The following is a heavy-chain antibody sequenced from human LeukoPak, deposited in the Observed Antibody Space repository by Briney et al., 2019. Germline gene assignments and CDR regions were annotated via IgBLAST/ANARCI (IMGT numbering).Heavy chain of an antibody. V-gene: IGHV1-69*05. CDR3: ARATVSGWSFDY. J-gene: IGHJ4*02. CDR2: IIPIFGTA. Sequence: VRQAXXXXLXXMGRIIPIFGTANYAQKFQGRVTITTDESTSTAYMELSSLRSEDTAVYYCARATVSGWSFDYWGQGTLVTVSS. D-gene: IGHD6-19*01.